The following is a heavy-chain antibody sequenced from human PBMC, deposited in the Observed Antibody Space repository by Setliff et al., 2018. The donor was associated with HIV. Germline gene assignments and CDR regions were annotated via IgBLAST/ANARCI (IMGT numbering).Heavy chain of an antibody. V-gene: IGHV4-4*07. J-gene: IGHJ4*02. CDR2: VHSTGTT. Sequence: SETLSLTCTVSGGSFSTYYWSWIRQPAGEGLEYIGRVHSTGTTIYNPSLKSRVTMSVDTSKNQLSLRLSSVTAADTAVYYCARGGHWYIPWYFDYWGQGALVTVSS. D-gene: IGHD1-20*01. CDR3: ARGGHWYIPWYFDY. CDR1: GGSFSTYY.